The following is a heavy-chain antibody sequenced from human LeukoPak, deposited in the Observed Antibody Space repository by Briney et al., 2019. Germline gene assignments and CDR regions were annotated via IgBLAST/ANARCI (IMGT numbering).Heavy chain of an antibody. Sequence: SQTLSLTCTVSGGSISSGGYYWSWIRQHPGKGLEGIGYIYYSGSTYYDPSLKSRVTISVDTSKNQFSLKLSSVTAADTAVYYCARVPCSGGSCYIDYWGQGTLVTVSS. CDR1: GGSISSGGYY. J-gene: IGHJ4*02. CDR3: ARVPCSGGSCYIDY. V-gene: IGHV4-31*03. CDR2: IYYSGST. D-gene: IGHD2-15*01.